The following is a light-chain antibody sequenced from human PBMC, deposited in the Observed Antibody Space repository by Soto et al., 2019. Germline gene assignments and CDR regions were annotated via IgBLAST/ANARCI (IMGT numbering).Light chain of an antibody. Sequence: QSVLTQPPSASGSPGQSVTISCTGTSSDVGTYDYVSWYQQHPGKAPKLMIYEVTKRPSGVPDRFSGSKSGNTASLTVSGLQSEEEAAYYCSSSAGNNIFVIFGGGTKLTVL. CDR3: SSSAGNNIFVI. J-gene: IGLJ2*01. CDR2: EVT. V-gene: IGLV2-8*01. CDR1: SSDVGTYDY.